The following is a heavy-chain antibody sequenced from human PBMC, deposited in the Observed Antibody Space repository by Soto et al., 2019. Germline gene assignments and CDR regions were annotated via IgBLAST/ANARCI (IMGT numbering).Heavy chain of an antibody. J-gene: IGHJ4*02. D-gene: IGHD3-22*01. CDR2: IWYDGSNK. CDR3: ARDPYYYDSSGYFDY. V-gene: IGHV3-33*01. CDR1: GFTFSSYG. Sequence: SLRLSCAASGFTFSSYGMHWVRQAPGKGLEWVAVIWYDGSNKYYADSVKGRFTISRDNSKNTLYLQMNSLRAEDTAVYYCARDPYYYDSSGYFDYWGQGTLVTVSS.